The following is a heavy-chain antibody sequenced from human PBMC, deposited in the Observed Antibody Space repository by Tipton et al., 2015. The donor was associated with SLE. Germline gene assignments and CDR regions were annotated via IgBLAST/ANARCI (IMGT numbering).Heavy chain of an antibody. J-gene: IGHJ5*02. Sequence: TLSLTCTVSGGSISSYYWSWIRQPPGKGLEWIGYIYYSGSTNYNPSLKSRVTISVDTSKNQFSLKLSSVTAADTAVYYCARGYSSAQGWFDPWGQGTLVTVSS. CDR3: ARGYSSAQGWFDP. D-gene: IGHD6-19*01. CDR2: IYYSGST. CDR1: GGSISSYY. V-gene: IGHV4-59*01.